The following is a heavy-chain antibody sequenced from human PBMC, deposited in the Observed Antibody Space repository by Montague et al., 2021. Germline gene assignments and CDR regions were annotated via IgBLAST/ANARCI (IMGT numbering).Heavy chain of an antibody. D-gene: IGHD3-9*01. CDR2: ISVGGTT. CDR1: GVSISNTYW. Sequence: SETLSLTGAVSGVSISNTYWWTWVRQSPGEGLEWIGEISVGGTTNYNSSFKSRVTISIDRSKNHFSLSLTSVTAADTAVYYCATVFILTGYTWDHWGQGTLVTVSS. J-gene: IGHJ4*02. V-gene: IGHV4-4*02. CDR3: ATVFILTGYTWDH.